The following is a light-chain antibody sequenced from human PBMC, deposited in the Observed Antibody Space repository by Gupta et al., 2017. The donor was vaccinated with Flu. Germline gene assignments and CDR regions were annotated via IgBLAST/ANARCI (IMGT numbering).Light chain of an antibody. V-gene: IGKV3-11*01. CDR3: QQRSNCPFT. CDR2: DAS. J-gene: IGKJ4*01. Sequence: EIVLTQSPATLSLSRGERATLSCRASQGVNNFLVWYQQKPGQAPRLLIYDASNRATGIPARFGGSGSGTEFTLTISSREPEEFAVYYCQQRSNCPFTFGRGTKVEIK. CDR1: QGVNNF.